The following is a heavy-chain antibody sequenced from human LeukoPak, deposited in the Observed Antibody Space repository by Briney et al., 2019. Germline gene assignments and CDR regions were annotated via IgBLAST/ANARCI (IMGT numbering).Heavy chain of an antibody. D-gene: IGHD5-18*01. V-gene: IGHV3-30-3*01. CDR3: ARDLRRGYSYGTFDY. CDR2: ISYDGSNK. CDR1: GFTFSSYA. Sequence: GGSLRLSCAASGFTFSSYAMHWVRQAPGKGLEWVAVISYDGSNKYYADSVKGRFTISRDNSKNTLYPQMNSLRAEDTAVYYCARDLRRGYSYGTFDYWGQGTLVTVSS. J-gene: IGHJ4*01.